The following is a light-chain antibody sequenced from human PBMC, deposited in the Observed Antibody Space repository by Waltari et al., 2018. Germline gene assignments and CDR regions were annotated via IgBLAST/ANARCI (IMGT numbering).Light chain of an antibody. J-gene: IGLJ3*02. CDR3: CSYAGSAISV. CDR2: DVN. CDR1: SSDIGTYNL. Sequence: QSALTQTATVSGSPGQSITISCTGTSSDIGTYNLVSWYQQHPGKAPTLIIYDVNKRPSGVSNRFSGSKSGNTASLTISGLQAADEADYYCCSYAGSAISVVGGGTKVTVL. V-gene: IGLV2-23*02.